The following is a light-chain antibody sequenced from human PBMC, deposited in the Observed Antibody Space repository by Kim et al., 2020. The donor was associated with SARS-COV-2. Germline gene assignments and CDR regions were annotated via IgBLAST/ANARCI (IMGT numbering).Light chain of an antibody. CDR3: GTWDTSLSAWV. V-gene: IGLV1-51*01. CDR2: DNN. J-gene: IGLJ3*02. CDR1: SSNIGNKY. Sequence: QSVLTQPPSVSAAPGQKVTISCSGSSSNIGNKYVSWYQQVPGTAPKLLIYDNNNRPSGIPDRFSGSTSGTSATLGITGLQTGDEADYYCGTWDTSLSAWVFGGGTQLTVL.